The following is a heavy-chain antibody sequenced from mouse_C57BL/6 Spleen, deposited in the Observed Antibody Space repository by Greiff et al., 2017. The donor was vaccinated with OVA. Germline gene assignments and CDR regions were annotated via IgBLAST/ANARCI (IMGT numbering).Heavy chain of an antibody. CDR1: GYAFSSYW. D-gene: IGHD1-1*01. CDR3: ARKIGGSSYDWYFDV. CDR2: IYPGDGDT. J-gene: IGHJ1*03. Sequence: QVQLQQSGAELVKPGASVKISCKASGYAFSSYWMNWVKQRPGKGLEWIGQIYPGDGDTNYNGKFKGKATLTADKSSSTAYMQLSSLTSEDSAVYFCARKIGGSSYDWYFDVWGTGTTVTVSS. V-gene: IGHV1-80*01.